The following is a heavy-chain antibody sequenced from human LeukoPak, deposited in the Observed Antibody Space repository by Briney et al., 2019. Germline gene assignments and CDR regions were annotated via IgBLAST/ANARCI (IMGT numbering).Heavy chain of an antibody. CDR3: ARDGGYSYGYGTY. J-gene: IGHJ4*02. V-gene: IGHV3-30*04. D-gene: IGHD5-18*01. CDR1: GFTFSSYA. CDR2: ISYDGSNK. Sequence: PGGSLRLSCAASGFTFSSYAMHWVRQAPGKGLEWVAVISYDGSNKYYADSVKGRFTISRDNAKNSLYLQINSLRAEDTAVYYCARDGGYSYGYGTYWGQGTLVTVSS.